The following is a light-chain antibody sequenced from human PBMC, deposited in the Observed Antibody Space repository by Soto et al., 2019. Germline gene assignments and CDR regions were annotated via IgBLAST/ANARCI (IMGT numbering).Light chain of an antibody. CDR2: LGS. CDR3: LQALPTPLT. J-gene: IGKJ4*01. Sequence: DIVMTQSPLSLPITPGEPASISCRSSQSLLHSDGYNYLGWFLQRPGQSPQLPIYLGSSRACGVPGRFSGSGSGTDFTLKSSRVEADDVAVYYCLQALPTPLTFGGGTKVDIK. CDR1: QSLLHSDGYNY. V-gene: IGKV2-28*01.